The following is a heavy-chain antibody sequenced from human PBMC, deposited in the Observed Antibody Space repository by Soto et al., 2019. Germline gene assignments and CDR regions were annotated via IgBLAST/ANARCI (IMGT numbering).Heavy chain of an antibody. V-gene: IGHV3-23*01. D-gene: IGHD3-22*01. CDR3: AKKYYYDSSGYWPWFDP. Sequence: PRGSLRLSGAASGCNFSSYAMSWVRQAQGKGLEWVSAISGSGGSTYYADSVKGRFTISRDNSKNTLYLQMNSLRAEDTAVYYCAKKYYYDSSGYWPWFDPWSQGTLVTVSS. CDR1: GCNFSSYA. J-gene: IGHJ5*02. CDR2: ISGSGGST.